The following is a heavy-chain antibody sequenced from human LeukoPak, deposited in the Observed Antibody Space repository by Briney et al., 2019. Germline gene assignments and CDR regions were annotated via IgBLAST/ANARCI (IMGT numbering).Heavy chain of an antibody. D-gene: IGHD5-18*01. CDR1: GYTFTGYY. J-gene: IGHJ4*02. V-gene: IGHV1-2*02. CDR2: INPNSGGT. CDR3: ARYDSYGYYFDY. Sequence: ASVKVSCKASGYTFTGYYMHWVRQAPGQGLEWMGWINPNSGGTNYAQKFQGRVTMTRDTSISTAYMELRSLRSDDTAVYYCARYDSYGYYFDYWGQGILVTVSS.